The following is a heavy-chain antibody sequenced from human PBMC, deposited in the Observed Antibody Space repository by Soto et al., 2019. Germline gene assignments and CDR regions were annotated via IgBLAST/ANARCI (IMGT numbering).Heavy chain of an antibody. CDR1: GYTFTSYA. D-gene: IGHD1-26*01. CDR2: INAGNGNT. J-gene: IGHJ4*02. V-gene: IGHV1-3*01. CDR3: ARWGKWELLGGDY. Sequence: ASVKVSCKASGYTFTSYAMHWVRQAPGQRLEWMGWINAGNGNTKYSQKLQGRVTITRDTSASTAYMELSSLRSEDTAVYYCARWGKWELLGGDYWGQGTLVTVSS.